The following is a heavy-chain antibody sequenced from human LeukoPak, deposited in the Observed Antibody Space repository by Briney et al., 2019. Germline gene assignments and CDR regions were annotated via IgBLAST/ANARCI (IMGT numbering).Heavy chain of an antibody. D-gene: IGHD2-21*02. Sequence: PSETLSLTCTVSSGSISSYYWSWIRQAPGKGLVWIGYIYYSGSSNYNPSFKSRVTMSVDTSKKQFSLKLSSVTAADTAVYYCARRIVSVPAIQEGNWLDPWGQGTLVTVSS. V-gene: IGHV4-59*08. CDR1: SGSISSYY. CDR3: ARRIVSVPAIQEGNWLDP. J-gene: IGHJ5*02. CDR2: IYYSGSS.